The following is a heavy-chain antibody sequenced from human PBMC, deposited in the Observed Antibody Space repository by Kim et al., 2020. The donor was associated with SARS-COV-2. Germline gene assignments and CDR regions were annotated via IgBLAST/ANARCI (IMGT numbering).Heavy chain of an antibody. J-gene: IGHJ5*02. CDR2: IKQDGSEK. CDR3: AREVRYFDWSWFDP. D-gene: IGHD3-9*01. CDR1: GFTFSSYW. Sequence: GGSLRLSCAASGFTFSSYWMSWVRQAPGKGLEWVANIKQDGSEKYYVDSVKGRFTISRDNAKNSLYLQMNSLRAEDTAVYYCAREVRYFDWSWFDPWGQGTLVTVSS. V-gene: IGHV3-7*01.